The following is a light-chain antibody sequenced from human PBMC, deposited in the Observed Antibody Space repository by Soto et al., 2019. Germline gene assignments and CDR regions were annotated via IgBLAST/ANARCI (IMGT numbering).Light chain of an antibody. CDR2: DAS. Sequence: ENVLTQSPATLSLSPGEGSTGSCRASQSINTYLAWYQQKPGQAPRLLIYDASKRATGIPARFSGSGSGTNFTLTISSLEPEDFAVYYCQQRRSWQVTFGQGTRLEIK. CDR1: QSINTY. V-gene: IGKV3D-11*02. CDR3: QQRRSWQVT. J-gene: IGKJ5*01.